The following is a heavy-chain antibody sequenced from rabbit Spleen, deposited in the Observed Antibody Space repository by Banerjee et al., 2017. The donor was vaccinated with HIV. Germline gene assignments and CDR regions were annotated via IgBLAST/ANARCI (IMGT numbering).Heavy chain of an antibody. J-gene: IGHJ6*01. CDR1: GFSFSSGYW. D-gene: IGHD1-1*01. V-gene: IGHV1S45*01. CDR2: IYGGDSGST. CDR3: ARDTSSSFSSYGMDL. Sequence: QEQLEESGGDLVKPEGSLTLTCTASGFSFSSGYWICWVRQAPGKGLEWIVCIYGGDSGSTYYATWANGRFTISKTSSTTVTLQMTRLTGADTATYFCARDTSSSFSSYGMDLWGPGTLVTVS.